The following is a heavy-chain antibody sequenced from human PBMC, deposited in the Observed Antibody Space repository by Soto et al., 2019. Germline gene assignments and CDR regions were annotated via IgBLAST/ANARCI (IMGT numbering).Heavy chain of an antibody. D-gene: IGHD2-21*01. Sequence: GGSLRLSCAASGFTFSSYAMSWVRQAPGKGLEWVSAISGSGGSKYSADSVRRRFTTTRDNSKNTLYLKMSSLRAEDSAVYYCARGSRDSYPGRRIFDLWGRGTLVTVSS. J-gene: IGHJ4*02. CDR3: ARGSRDSYPGRRIFDL. CDR1: GFTFSSYA. V-gene: IGHV3-23*01. CDR2: ISGSGGSK.